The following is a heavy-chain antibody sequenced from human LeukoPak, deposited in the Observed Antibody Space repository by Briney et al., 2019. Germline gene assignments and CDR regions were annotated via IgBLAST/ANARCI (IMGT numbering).Heavy chain of an antibody. Sequence: GGSLRLSCAASEFTLNAFWMSWVRQAPGKGLEWVASINRDGSVKHYVDSVKGRFTVSRDNAENSLYLQTNSLRTEDTAIYYCARLWGDATIYDLWGQGTLVTVSS. J-gene: IGHJ5*02. CDR1: EFTLNAFW. CDR3: ARLWGDATIYDL. CDR2: INRDGSVK. V-gene: IGHV3-7*01. D-gene: IGHD3-10*01.